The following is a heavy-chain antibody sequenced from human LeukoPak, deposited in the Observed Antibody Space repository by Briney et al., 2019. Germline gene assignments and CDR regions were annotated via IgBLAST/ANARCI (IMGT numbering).Heavy chain of an antibody. CDR2: ISAYNGNT. D-gene: IGHD2-15*01. Sequence: GASVKVSCKASGYTFSTYGISWVRQAPGQGLEWMGWISAYNGNTNYAQKLQGRVTMTTDTSTSTAYMELRSLRSDDTAVYYCARDGCSDGSCYFDYWGQGTLVTVSS. J-gene: IGHJ4*02. CDR3: ARDGCSDGSCYFDY. CDR1: GYTFSTYG. V-gene: IGHV1-18*01.